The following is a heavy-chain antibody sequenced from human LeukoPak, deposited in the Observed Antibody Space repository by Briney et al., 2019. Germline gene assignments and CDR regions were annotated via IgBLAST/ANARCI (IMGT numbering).Heavy chain of an antibody. CDR3: AKAFREYGSSTYSSFDI. CDR1: GFTFSSYA. J-gene: IGHJ3*02. Sequence: GGSLRLSCAASGFTFSSYAMSWVRQAPGKGLQWVSTITGTTHYADSVRGRFTISRDNSKYILYLQMNSLSTEDTAIYYCAKAFREYGSSTYSSFDIWGQGTMVTVSS. D-gene: IGHD6-13*01. V-gene: IGHV3-23*01. CDR2: ITGTT.